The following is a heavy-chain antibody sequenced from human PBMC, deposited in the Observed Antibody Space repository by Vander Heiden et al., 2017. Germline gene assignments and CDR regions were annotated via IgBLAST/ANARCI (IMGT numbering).Heavy chain of an antibody. D-gene: IGHD6-19*01. CDR1: GFTFTSYC. Sequence: QVQLVESGGGVVQPGRSLSLSCAAAGFTFTSYCMHSVRQAPGKGLEWVAAISYDGSNKYYADSVKGRFTISRDNSKNTLYLQMNSLRAEDTAVYYCAKGASSSGWYSGYYYGMDVWGQGTTVTVSS. V-gene: IGHV3-30*18. CDR2: ISYDGSNK. J-gene: IGHJ6*02. CDR3: AKGASSSGWYSGYYYGMDV.